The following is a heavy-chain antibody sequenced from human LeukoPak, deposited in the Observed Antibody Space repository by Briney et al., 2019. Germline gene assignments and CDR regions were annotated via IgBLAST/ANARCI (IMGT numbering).Heavy chain of an antibody. Sequence: GGSLRLSCAASGFTFSSYEMNWVRQAPGKGLEWVSYISSSGSTIYYADSVKGRFTISRDNAKNSLYLQMNSLRAEDTAVYYCAKGRAPWYDFWSGYELHWFDPWGQGTLVTVSS. CDR1: GFTFSSYE. CDR3: AKGRAPWYDFWSGYELHWFDP. V-gene: IGHV3-48*03. J-gene: IGHJ5*02. D-gene: IGHD3-3*01. CDR2: ISSSGSTI.